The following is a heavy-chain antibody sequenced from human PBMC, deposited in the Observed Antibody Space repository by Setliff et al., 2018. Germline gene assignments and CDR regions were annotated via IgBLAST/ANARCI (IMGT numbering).Heavy chain of an antibody. CDR2: IYASGRT. CDR3: ARVRNDYPYYIDS. CDR1: GGSISGSHYY. D-gene: IGHD4-17*01. V-gene: IGHV4-61*02. J-gene: IGHJ4*02. Sequence: SETLSLTCSVSGGSISGSHYYWNWIRRPAGKGLEWIGRIYASGRTDYNPSLQSRVSISLDTSQSQFSLRLSSVTAADTALYFCARVRNDYPYYIDSWGQGTLVTVSS.